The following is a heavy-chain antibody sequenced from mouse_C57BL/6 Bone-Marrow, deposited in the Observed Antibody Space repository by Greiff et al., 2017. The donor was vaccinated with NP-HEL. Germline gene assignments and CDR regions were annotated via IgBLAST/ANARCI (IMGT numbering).Heavy chain of an antibody. J-gene: IGHJ1*03. V-gene: IGHV1-82*01. CDR3: ARNGYGSSLYWYFDV. Sequence: VKPGASVKISCKASGYAFSSSWMNWVKQRPGKGLEWIGRIYPGDGDTNYNGKFKGKATLTADKSSSTAYMQLSSLTSEDSAVYFCARNGYGSSLYWYFDVWGTGTTVTVSS. CDR2: IYPGDGDT. CDR1: GYAFSSSW. D-gene: IGHD1-1*01.